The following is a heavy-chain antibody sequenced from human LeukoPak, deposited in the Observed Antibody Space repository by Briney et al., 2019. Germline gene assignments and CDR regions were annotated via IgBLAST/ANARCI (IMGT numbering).Heavy chain of an antibody. CDR1: GGSISSSSYY. V-gene: IGHV4-39*01. J-gene: IGHJ4*02. D-gene: IGHD3-10*01. CDR3: ARQARFGESRGFDY. CDR2: IYYSGST. Sequence: SETLSLTCTVSGGSISSSSYYWGWIRQPPGKGLEWIGSIYYSGSTYYSPSLKSRVTISVDTSKNQFSLKLSSVTAADTAVYYCARQARFGESRGFDYWGQGTLVTVSS.